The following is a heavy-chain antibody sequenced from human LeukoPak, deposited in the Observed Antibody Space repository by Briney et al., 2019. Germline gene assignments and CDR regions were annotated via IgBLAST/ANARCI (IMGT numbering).Heavy chain of an antibody. CDR1: GGSISSYY. V-gene: IGHV4-59*01. J-gene: IGHJ4*02. Sequence: SETLSLTCTVSGGSISSYYWSWIRQPPGKGLEWIGSIYYSGSTYYNPSLKSRVTISVDTSKNQFSLKLSSVTAADTAVYYCAREDLYYFDYWGQGTLVTVSS. CDR2: IYYSGST. CDR3: AREDLYYFDY.